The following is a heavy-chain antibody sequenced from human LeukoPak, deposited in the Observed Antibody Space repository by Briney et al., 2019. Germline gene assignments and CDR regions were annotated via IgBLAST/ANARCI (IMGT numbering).Heavy chain of an antibody. V-gene: IGHV4-34*01. Sequence: PSETLSLTCTVSGGSISSYYWSWIRQPPGKGLEWIGEINHSGSTNYNPSLKSRVTISVDTSKNQFSLKLSSVTAADTAVYYCASFGMHSSGWYGDYWGQGTLVTVSS. D-gene: IGHD6-19*01. J-gene: IGHJ4*02. CDR2: INHSGST. CDR3: ASFGMHSSGWYGDY. CDR1: GGSISSYY.